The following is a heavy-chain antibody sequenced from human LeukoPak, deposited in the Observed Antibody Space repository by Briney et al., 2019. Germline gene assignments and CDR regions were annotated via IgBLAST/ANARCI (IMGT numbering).Heavy chain of an antibody. CDR3: ARVSRGWNYVDY. V-gene: IGHV4-4*07. CDR1: GGSINGYY. Sequence: SETLSLTCTVSGGSINGYYWSWIRQPAGKGLEWIGRIYTRESTNYDPSLESRVTMSIDTSKNQFSLKLRSVTAADTAVYYCARVSRGWNYVDYWGQGTLVTVSS. J-gene: IGHJ4*02. CDR2: IYTREST. D-gene: IGHD6-19*01.